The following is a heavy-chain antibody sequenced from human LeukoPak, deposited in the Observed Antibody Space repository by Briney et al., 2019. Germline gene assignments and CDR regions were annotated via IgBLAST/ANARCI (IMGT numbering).Heavy chain of an antibody. CDR2: TYYSSKWYN. V-gene: IGHV6-1*01. J-gene: IGHJ4*02. D-gene: IGHD5-24*01. CDR1: GDSVSTDSAG. Sequence: SQTLSLTCAISGDSVSTDSAGWNWIRQSPSRGLEWLGRTYYSSKWYNDYAVSVKSRITINPDTSKNQFSLQLNSVTPEDTAVYYCTRGWLQSGFDYWGQGTLVTVSS. CDR3: TRGWLQSGFDY.